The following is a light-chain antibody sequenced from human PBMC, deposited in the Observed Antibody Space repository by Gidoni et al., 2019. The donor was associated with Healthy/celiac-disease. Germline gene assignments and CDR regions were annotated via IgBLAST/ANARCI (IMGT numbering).Light chain of an antibody. CDR2: DVS. Sequence: QSALTQPRSVSGSPGQSVTIHCTGTSSDVRGYNYVSWYQQHPGKAPKLMIYDVSKRPSGVPDRFSGSKSGNTASLTISGLQVEDEADYYCCSYAGSYVFGTGTKVTVL. CDR1: SSDVRGYNY. V-gene: IGLV2-11*01. CDR3: CSYAGSYV. J-gene: IGLJ1*01.